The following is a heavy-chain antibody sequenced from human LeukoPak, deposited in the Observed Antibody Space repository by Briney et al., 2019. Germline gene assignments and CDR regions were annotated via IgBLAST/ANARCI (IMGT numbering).Heavy chain of an antibody. CDR3: ARKRRYCSSTSCEAPFDY. D-gene: IGHD2-2*01. V-gene: IGHV4-31*03. CDR1: GGSISRGGYY. CDR2: IYYSGST. Sequence: SETLSLTCTVSGGSISRGGYYWSWIRQHPGKGLEWIGYIYYSGSTYYNPSLKSRVTISVDTSKNQFSRKLSSVTAADTAVYYCARKRRYCSSTSCEAPFDYWGQGTLVTVSS. J-gene: IGHJ4*02.